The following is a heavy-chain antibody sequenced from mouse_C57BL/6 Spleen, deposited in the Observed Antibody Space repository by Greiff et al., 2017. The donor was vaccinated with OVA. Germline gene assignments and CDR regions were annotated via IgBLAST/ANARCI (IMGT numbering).Heavy chain of an antibody. D-gene: IGHD2-4*01. CDR1: GYTFTDYN. J-gene: IGHJ2*01. CDR2: INPNNGGT. Sequence: VQLKESGPELVKPGASVKMSCKASGYTFTDYNMHWVKQSHGKSLEWIGYINPNNGGTSYNQKFKGKATLTVNKSSSTAYMELRSLTSEDSAVYYGARDLYYDYDRDFDYWGQGTTLTVSS. V-gene: IGHV1-22*01. CDR3: ARDLYYDYDRDFDY.